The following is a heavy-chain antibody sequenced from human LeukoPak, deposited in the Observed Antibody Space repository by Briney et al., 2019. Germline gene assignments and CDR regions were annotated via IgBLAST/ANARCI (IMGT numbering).Heavy chain of an antibody. CDR3: AKDPAPYRYNAFDI. CDR1: GFTFSDYY. V-gene: IGHV3-11*01. J-gene: IGHJ3*02. D-gene: IGHD3-16*02. Sequence: GGSLRLPCAASGFTFSDYYMSWIRQAPGKGLEWVSYISSSGSTIYYADSVKGRFTISRDTAKNSLYLQMNSLRAEDTAVYYCAKDPAPYRYNAFDIWGQGTMVTVSS. CDR2: ISSSGSTI.